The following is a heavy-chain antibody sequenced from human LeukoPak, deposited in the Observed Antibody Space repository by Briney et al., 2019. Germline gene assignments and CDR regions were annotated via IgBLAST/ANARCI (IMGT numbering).Heavy chain of an antibody. CDR1: GLTFSRYW. CDR3: ASAPGSLVSIAARPYYFDS. CDR2: INGAGSAT. D-gene: IGHD6-6*01. J-gene: IGHJ4*02. Sequence: PGGSLRLSCAASGLTFSRYWMSWVRQAPGKGLEWVSVINGAGSATYYADSVKGRFAISRDNSKSTLYLHINSLRAEDTAVYYCASAPGSLVSIAARPYYFDSWGQGTLVTVSS. V-gene: IGHV3-23*01.